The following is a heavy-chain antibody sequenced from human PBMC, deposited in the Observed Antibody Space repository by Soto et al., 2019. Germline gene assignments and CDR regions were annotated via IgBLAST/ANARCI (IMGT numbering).Heavy chain of an antibody. CDR3: AKGNLGVVVAADDAFGI. Sequence: GGSLRLSCAASGFTFSSYAMSWVRQAPGKGLEWVSAISGSGGSTYYADSVKGRFTISRDNSKNTLYLQMNSLRAEDTAVYYCAKGNLGVVVAADDAFGIWGQGTMVTVSS. D-gene: IGHD2-15*01. V-gene: IGHV3-23*01. CDR1: GFTFSSYA. J-gene: IGHJ3*02. CDR2: ISGSGGST.